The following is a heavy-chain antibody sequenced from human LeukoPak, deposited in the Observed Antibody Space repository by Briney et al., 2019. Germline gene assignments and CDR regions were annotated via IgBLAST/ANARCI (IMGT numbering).Heavy chain of an antibody. Sequence: KPSETLSLTCTVSGGSISISSYYWGWIRQPPGKGLEWIGTIYYSGNTNYNPSLKSRVTMSVDTSKNQFSLKLSSVTAADTAVYYCARLPGAEDWGQGTLVTVSS. V-gene: IGHV4-39*01. CDR3: ARLPGAED. CDR2: IYYSGNT. D-gene: IGHD4-17*01. CDR1: GGSISISSYY. J-gene: IGHJ4*02.